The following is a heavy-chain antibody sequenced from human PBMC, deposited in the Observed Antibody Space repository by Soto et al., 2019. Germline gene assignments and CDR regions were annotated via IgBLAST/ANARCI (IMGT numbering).Heavy chain of an antibody. CDR2: ILPIFGTT. Sequence: QVQLVQSGAEVKKPGSSVKVSCKASGGTFNTYNINWVRQAPGQGLEWMGGILPIFGTTNYAQRFQGRVTITAGDSTGTAYMEWSSLRSEDTAVYYCARDETGDSYYYYNVMDVWGQGTTVTVTS. CDR1: GGTFNTYN. D-gene: IGHD7-27*01. V-gene: IGHV1-69*01. CDR3: ARDETGDSYYYYNVMDV. J-gene: IGHJ6*02.